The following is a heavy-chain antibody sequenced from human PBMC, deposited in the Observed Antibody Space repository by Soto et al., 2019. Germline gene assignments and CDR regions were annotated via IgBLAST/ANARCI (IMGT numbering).Heavy chain of an antibody. CDR2: IIPISGIT. Sequence: QVQLVQSGAEVRKPGSSVKVSCKASGGTFSNHAISWVRQAPGQGPEWMGGIIPISGITSYPQKFQGRVTISADESMTTAYMEWSSLRSDDTAVYYCARGPDRSGFYLFDFWGQGTLVTVSS. J-gene: IGHJ4*02. D-gene: IGHD3-22*01. V-gene: IGHV1-69*01. CDR3: ARGPDRSGFYLFDF. CDR1: GGTFSNHA.